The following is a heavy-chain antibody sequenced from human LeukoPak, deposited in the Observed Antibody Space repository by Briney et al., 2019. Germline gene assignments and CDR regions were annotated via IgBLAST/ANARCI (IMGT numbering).Heavy chain of an antibody. V-gene: IGHV4-59*08. Sequence: PSETLSLTCTVSGGSISSYYWSWIRQPPGKGLEWIGYIYYSGSTNYNPSLKSRVTISVDTSKNQFSLKLTSVTAADSAVYYCARQGNRAIATRHGLDVWGQGTTVTVSS. CDR3: ARQGNRAIATRHGLDV. CDR2: IYYSGST. CDR1: GGSISSYY. D-gene: IGHD6-6*01. J-gene: IGHJ6*02.